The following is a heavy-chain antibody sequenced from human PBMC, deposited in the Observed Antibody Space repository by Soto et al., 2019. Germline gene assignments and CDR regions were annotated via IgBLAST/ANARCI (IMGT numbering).Heavy chain of an antibody. Sequence: SETLSLTCAVYGGSFSGYYWSWIRQPPGKGLEWIGEINHSGSTNYNPSLKSRVTISVDTSKNQFSLKLSSVTAADTAVYYCARKISQWRCFDPWGQGTLVTVSS. D-gene: IGHD6-19*01. CDR2: INHSGST. CDR1: GGSFSGYY. J-gene: IGHJ5*02. V-gene: IGHV4-34*01. CDR3: ARKISQWRCFDP.